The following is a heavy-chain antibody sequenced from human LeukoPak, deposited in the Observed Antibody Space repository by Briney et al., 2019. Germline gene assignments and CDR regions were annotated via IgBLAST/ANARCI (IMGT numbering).Heavy chain of an antibody. J-gene: IGHJ5*02. CDR3: SRGLGWIHS. D-gene: IGHD5-18*01. V-gene: IGHV3-21*01. CDR2: ISSSSSYI. Sequence: GALRLSCAASGFTFSTYTMNWVRQAPGKGLEWVSPISSSSSYIHYADSVKGRFTISRDNAKNSLYLQMNSLRAGDTAVYYCSRGLGWIHSWGQGTLVTVSS. CDR1: GFTFSTYT.